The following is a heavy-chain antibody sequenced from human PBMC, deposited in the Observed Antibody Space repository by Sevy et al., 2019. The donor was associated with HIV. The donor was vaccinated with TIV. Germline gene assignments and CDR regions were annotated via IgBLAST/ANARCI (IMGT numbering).Heavy chain of an antibody. D-gene: IGHD3-22*01. J-gene: IGHJ6*02. CDR1: GFTFSNSW. V-gene: IGHV3-66*01. Sequence: GSLRLSCVASGFTFSNSWMNWVRQAPGKGLEWVSLIDSDGSAYYADSVKGRFTISRDNVKNTLYLQINALRAEDTGLYFCARDRYYDASGYYYYYYGMDVWGQRTTVTVSS. CDR3: ARDRYYDASGYYYYYYGMDV. CDR2: IDSDGSA.